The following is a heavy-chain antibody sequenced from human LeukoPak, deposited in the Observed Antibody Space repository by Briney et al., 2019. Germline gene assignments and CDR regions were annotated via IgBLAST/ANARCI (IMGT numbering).Heavy chain of an antibody. Sequence: PSETLSLTCTVSGGSISSYYCSWIRQPPGKGLEWIGYIYSSGSTDYNPSLKSRVTISVDTSKNHFSLKLSSVTAADTAVYYCATGRPPLDPGAFGYWGQGALVTVSS. CDR2: IYSSGST. D-gene: IGHD1-1*01. V-gene: IGHV4-59*01. CDR1: GGSISSYY. J-gene: IGHJ4*02. CDR3: ATGRPPLDPGAFGY.